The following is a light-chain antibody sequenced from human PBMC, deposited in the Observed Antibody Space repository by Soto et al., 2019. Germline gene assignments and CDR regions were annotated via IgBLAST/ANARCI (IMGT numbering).Light chain of an antibody. Sequence: EIVLTQSPGTLSLSPGERATLSCRASQSVKTGHLAWYQQKPGLAPRLFIYAGSIRSTGTPDRFSGSGSGTDFTLTISRLEPEDFAVYYCQHYGDSPAFGQGTKLEIK. CDR3: QHYGDSPA. J-gene: IGKJ1*01. CDR1: QSVKTGH. CDR2: AGS. V-gene: IGKV3-20*01.